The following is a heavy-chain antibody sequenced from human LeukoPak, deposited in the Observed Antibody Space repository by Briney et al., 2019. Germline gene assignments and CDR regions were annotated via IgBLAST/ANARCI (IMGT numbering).Heavy chain of an antibody. J-gene: IGHJ6*02. CDR1: GFTFSSYS. CDR2: ISSSSSYI. Sequence: GGALRLSCAASGFTFSSYSMNWVRQAPGKGLEWVSSISSSSSYIYYADSVKGRFTISRDNAKNSLYLQMNSLRAEDTAVYYCARRSIAVAESYYYFAMDVWGQGTTVTVSS. V-gene: IGHV3-21*01. CDR3: ARRSIAVAESYYYFAMDV. D-gene: IGHD6-19*01.